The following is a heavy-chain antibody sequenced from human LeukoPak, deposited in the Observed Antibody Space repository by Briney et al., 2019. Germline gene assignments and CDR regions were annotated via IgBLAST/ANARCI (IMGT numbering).Heavy chain of an antibody. V-gene: IGHV4-61*02. D-gene: IGHD1-26*01. CDR2: IYTSGST. CDR1: GGSISSGSYY. Sequence: SQTLSLTCTVSGGSISSGSYYWSWIRQPAGKGLEWIVRIYTSGSTNYNPSLKSRVTISVDTSKNQFSLKLSSVTAADTAVYYCARAREWELLSDFGYWGQGTLVTVSS. J-gene: IGHJ4*02. CDR3: ARAREWELLSDFGY.